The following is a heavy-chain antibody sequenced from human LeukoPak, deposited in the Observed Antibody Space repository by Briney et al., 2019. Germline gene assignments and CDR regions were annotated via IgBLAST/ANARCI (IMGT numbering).Heavy chain of an antibody. J-gene: IGHJ6*03. CDR2: ISAYNGNT. D-gene: IGHD3-10*01. CDR1: GYIFTNYA. Sequence: AASVTVSCKASGYIFTNYAISWVRQAPGQGLEWMGWISAYNGNTKYAQKLQGRVTMTRDTSTSTAYMELRSLRSDDTAVYYCAKDPRHRLVWFGEETHFYYMDVWGKGTTVTISS. CDR3: AKDPRHRLVWFGEETHFYYMDV. V-gene: IGHV1-18*01.